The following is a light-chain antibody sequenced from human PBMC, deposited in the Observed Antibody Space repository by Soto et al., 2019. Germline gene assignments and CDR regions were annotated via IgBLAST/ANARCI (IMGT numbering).Light chain of an antibody. CDR2: GAS. V-gene: IGKV3-20*01. CDR3: QQYGSSPGT. Sequence: EIVLTQSPGTLSSSPGERATLSCRASQTVTSNYLAWYQQKPGQAPRLLFFGASIRATGLPDRFSGGGPGTDFTLTISRLEPEDFAVYYCQQYGSSPGTFGKGTKVDIK. CDR1: QTVTSNY. J-gene: IGKJ1*01.